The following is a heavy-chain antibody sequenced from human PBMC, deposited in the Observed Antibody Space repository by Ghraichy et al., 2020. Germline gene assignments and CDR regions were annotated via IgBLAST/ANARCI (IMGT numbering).Heavy chain of an antibody. CDR1: GFTFSSYA. CDR2: ISGSGGST. V-gene: IGHV3-23*01. Sequence: GESLNISCAASGFTFSSYAMSWVRQAPGKGLEWVSAISGSGGSTYYADSVKGRFTISRDNSKNTLYLQMNSLRAEDTAVYYCAKAVIPYYYYYMDVWGKGTTVTVSS. D-gene: IGHD4-11*01. J-gene: IGHJ6*03. CDR3: AKAVIPYYYYYMDV.